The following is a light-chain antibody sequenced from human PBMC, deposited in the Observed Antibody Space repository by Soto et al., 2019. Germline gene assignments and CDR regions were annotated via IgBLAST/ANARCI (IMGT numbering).Light chain of an antibody. CDR1: QSVSSY. Sequence: EIVLTQSPATLSLSPGERATLFCRASQSVSSYFAWYQQKPGQAPNLLIYDASNRATGIPARFSGSGSGTDFTLTISSLEPEDFAVYYCQQYGSSPITFGQGTRLEIK. V-gene: IGKV3-11*01. CDR2: DAS. J-gene: IGKJ5*01. CDR3: QQYGSSPIT.